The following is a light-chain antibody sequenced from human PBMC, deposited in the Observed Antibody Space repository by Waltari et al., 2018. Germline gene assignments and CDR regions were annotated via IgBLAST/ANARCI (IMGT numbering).Light chain of an antibody. J-gene: IGKJ1*01. Sequence: DIQMTQSPSSLSASVGDRVTITCRASQSISSYLNWYQQKPGKAPKLLIYAASSLQSGVPSRFSGSCSGTDFTLTISSLQPEDFATYYCQQSYSTPWTFGQGTKVEIK. CDR3: QQSYSTPWT. CDR1: QSISSY. CDR2: AAS. V-gene: IGKV1-39*01.